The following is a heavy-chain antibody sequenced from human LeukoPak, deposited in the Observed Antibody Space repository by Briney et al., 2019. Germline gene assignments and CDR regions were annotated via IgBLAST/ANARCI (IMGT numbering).Heavy chain of an antibody. J-gene: IGHJ4*02. CDR3: ARDESGVPAASNFDY. CDR2: IYSGGST. V-gene: IGHV3-66*01. CDR1: GFTVSSNY. Sequence: GGYLRLSCAASGFTVSSNYMSWVRQAPGRGLEWVSLIYSGGSTYYADSVKGRFTISRDNAKNSLYLQMNSLRAEDTAVYYCARDESGVPAASNFDYWGQGTLVTVSS. D-gene: IGHD2-2*01.